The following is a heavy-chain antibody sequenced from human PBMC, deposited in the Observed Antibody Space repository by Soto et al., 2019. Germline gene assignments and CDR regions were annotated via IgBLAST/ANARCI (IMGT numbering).Heavy chain of an antibody. CDR1: GFTFSSYS. J-gene: IGHJ4*02. V-gene: IGHV3-48*01. Sequence: SGGSLRLSCAASGFTFSSYSMNWVRQAPGKGLEWVSYISSSSSTIYYADSVKGRFTISRDNAKNSLYLQMNSLRAEDTAVYYCARAMTVGFDYRGQGTLVTVLL. CDR3: ARAMTVGFDY. CDR2: ISSSSSTI. D-gene: IGHD1-26*01.